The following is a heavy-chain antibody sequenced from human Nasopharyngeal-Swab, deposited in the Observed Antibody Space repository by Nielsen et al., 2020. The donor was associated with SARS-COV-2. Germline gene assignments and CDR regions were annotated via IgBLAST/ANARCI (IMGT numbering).Heavy chain of an antibody. D-gene: IGHD1-26*01. CDR2: IKHDGSAK. J-gene: IGHJ6*02. CDR3: ARAPRWVPSGGYGVDV. V-gene: IGHV3-7*01. Sequence: GGSLRLSCAASGFTFSSYWMTWVRQAPGKGLEWVANIKHDGSAKYYADSVKGRFTISRDNAKNSLYLQMNSLRDEDTAVYYCARAPRWVPSGGYGVDVWGQGTTVTVSS. CDR1: GFTFSSYW.